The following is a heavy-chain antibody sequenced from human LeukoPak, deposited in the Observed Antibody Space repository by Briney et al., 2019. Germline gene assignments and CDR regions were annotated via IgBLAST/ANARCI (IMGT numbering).Heavy chain of an antibody. J-gene: IGHJ4*02. D-gene: IGHD6-13*01. V-gene: IGHV3-74*01. CDR2: INSDGSST. CDR1: GFTFSSYW. CDR3: TIAAAGPDFDY. Sequence: GGSLRLSCAASGFTFSSYWMYWVRQAPGKGLVWVSRINSDGSSTSYADSVKGRFTISRDNAKNTLYLQMNSLRAEDTAVYYCTIAAAGPDFDYWGQGTLVTVSS.